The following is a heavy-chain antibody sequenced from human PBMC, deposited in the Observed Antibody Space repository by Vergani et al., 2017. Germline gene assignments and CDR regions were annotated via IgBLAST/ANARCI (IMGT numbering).Heavy chain of an antibody. J-gene: IGHJ6*02. CDR2: IYHSGST. CDR3: ARVSFSVVGATTRNYYYGMDV. D-gene: IGHD1-26*01. CDR1: GGSISSGGYS. Sequence: QLQLQESGSGLVKPSQTLSLTCAVSGGSISSGGYSWSWIRQPPGKGLEWIGYIYHSGSTYYNPSLKSRVTISVDRSKNQFSLKLSSVTAADTAVYYCARVSFSVVGATTRNYYYGMDVWGQGTTVTVSS. V-gene: IGHV4-30-2*01.